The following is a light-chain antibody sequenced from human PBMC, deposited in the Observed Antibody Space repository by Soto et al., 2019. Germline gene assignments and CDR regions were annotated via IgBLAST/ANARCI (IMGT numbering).Light chain of an antibody. V-gene: IGLV2-23*01. J-gene: IGLJ2*01. CDR1: SSDVGSYNL. Sequence: QSALTQPASVSGSPRQSITISCTGTSSDVGSYNLVSWYQQHPGKAPKLMIYEGSKRPSGVSNRFSGSKSGNTASLTISGLQAEDEADYYCCSYAGSSTFVVFGGGTKLTVL. CDR2: EGS. CDR3: CSYAGSSTFVV.